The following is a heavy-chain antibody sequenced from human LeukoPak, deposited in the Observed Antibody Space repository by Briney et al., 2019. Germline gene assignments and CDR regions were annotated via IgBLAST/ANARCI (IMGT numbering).Heavy chain of an antibody. D-gene: IGHD6-19*01. CDR1: GGSISSGYY. CDR2: IYHSGST. J-gene: IGHJ4*02. CDR3: ARERVGIAVAVGY. V-gene: IGHV4-38-2*02. Sequence: SETLSLTCTVSGGSISSGYYWGWIRQPPGKGLEWIGSIYHSGSTYYNPSLKSRVTISVDTSKNQFSLKLSSVTAADTAVYYCARERVGIAVAVGYWGQGTLVTVSS.